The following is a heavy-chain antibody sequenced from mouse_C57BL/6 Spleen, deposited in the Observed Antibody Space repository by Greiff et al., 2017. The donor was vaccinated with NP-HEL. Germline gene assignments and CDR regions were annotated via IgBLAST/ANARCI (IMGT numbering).Heavy chain of an antibody. CDR1: GFTFSDYG. CDR3: ASQDSSGFYYAMDY. D-gene: IGHD3-2*02. Sequence: EVKLVESGGGLVKPGGSLKLSCAASGFTFSDYGMHWVRQAPEKGLEWVAYISSGSSTIYYADTVKGRFTISRDNAKNTLFLQMTSLRSEDTAMYYCASQDSSGFYYAMDYWGQGTSVTVSS. J-gene: IGHJ4*01. CDR2: ISSGSSTI. V-gene: IGHV5-17*01.